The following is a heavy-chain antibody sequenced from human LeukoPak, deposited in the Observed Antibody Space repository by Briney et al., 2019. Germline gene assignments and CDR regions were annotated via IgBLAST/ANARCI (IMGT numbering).Heavy chain of an antibody. CDR2: INPNSGGT. J-gene: IGHJ4*02. D-gene: IGHD3-10*01. Sequence: PAASVKVSCKTSGYTFTANFMHWVRQAPGQGLEWMGWINPNSGGTNYAQKFQGRVTMTRDTSISTAYMELSRLRSDDTAVYYCARLDYYGSGRQIDYWGQGTLVTVSS. CDR3: ARLDYYGSGRQIDY. V-gene: IGHV1-2*02. CDR1: GYTFTANF.